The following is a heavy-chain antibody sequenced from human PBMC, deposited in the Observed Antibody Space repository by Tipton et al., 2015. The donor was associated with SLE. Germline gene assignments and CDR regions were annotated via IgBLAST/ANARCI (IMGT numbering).Heavy chain of an antibody. J-gene: IGHJ4*02. D-gene: IGHD1-26*01. CDR2: IKTDGSAT. V-gene: IGHV3-74*01. CDR1: GFTFSSYW. Sequence: SLRLSCAASGFTFSSYWMHWVRQAPGKGLVWVSHIKTDGSATNYADSVKGRFTISRDNAKNSLYLQMNSLRAEDTAVYYCAREGSGTPDYWGQGTLVTVSS. CDR3: AREGSGTPDY.